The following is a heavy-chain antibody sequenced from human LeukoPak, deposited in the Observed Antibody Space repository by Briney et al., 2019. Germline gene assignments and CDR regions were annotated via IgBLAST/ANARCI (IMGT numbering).Heavy chain of an antibody. D-gene: IGHD6-19*01. V-gene: IGHV3-30*18. CDR2: ISYDGTDK. Sequence: GGSLRLSCAASGFTFSVYGMYWVRQPPGKGLEWVALISYDGTDKYHVDSVKGRFTISRDNSNNTLYLQMNSLRPDDTAVYYCAKAGYSSGWTSYYGMDVWGQGTTVAVSS. CDR1: GFTFSVYG. CDR3: AKAGYSSGWTSYYGMDV. J-gene: IGHJ6*02.